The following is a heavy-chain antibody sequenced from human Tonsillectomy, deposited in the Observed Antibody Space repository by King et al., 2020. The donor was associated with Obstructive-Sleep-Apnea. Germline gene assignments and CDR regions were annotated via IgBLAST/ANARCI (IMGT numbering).Heavy chain of an antibody. V-gene: IGHV4-4*07. Sequence: QVQLQESGPGLVKPSETLSLTCTVSGGSISSYSWAWIRQPAGEGLEWIGRMCTSGSTNCNPSLKSRVTMSVDTSKNQFSLKLSSVTAADTAVYYCARDGHYDWLVPYYYYGMDVWGQGTTVTVSS. CDR3: ARDGHYDWLVPYYYYGMDV. CDR2: MCTSGST. D-gene: IGHD3-9*01. CDR1: GGSISSYS. J-gene: IGHJ6*02.